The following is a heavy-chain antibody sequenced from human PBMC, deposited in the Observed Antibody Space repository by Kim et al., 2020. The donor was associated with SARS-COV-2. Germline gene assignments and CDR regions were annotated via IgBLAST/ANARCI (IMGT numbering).Heavy chain of an antibody. D-gene: IGHD3-10*01. Sequence: GGSLRLSCTASGFTFGDYDMSWFRQAPGKGLEWVGFIRSKAYGGTTEYAASVKGRFTISRDDSKSIAYLQMNSLKIEDTAVYYCTREASGGLLWFGESYYCDYWGQGTLVTVSS. CDR2: IRSKAYGGTT. V-gene: IGHV3-49*03. J-gene: IGHJ4*02. CDR1: GFTFGDYD. CDR3: TREASGGLLWFGESYYCDY.